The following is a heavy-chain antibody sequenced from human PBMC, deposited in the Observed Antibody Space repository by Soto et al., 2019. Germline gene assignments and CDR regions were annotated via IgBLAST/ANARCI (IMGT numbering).Heavy chain of an antibody. CDR2: LKSETDGGTA. Sequence: EVQLVESGGGLVKPGGSLRLSCVGSGFTFIDAWMSWVRQAPGKGLEWVGRLKSETDGGTADYAAPVEGSFNISRDDSKNTLYLQMNSLKSEDTAVYYCMTAPGLNVLFWGQGALVTVSS. CDR3: MTAPGLNVLF. V-gene: IGHV3-15*01. CDR1: GFTFIDAW. D-gene: IGHD3-16*01. J-gene: IGHJ4*02.